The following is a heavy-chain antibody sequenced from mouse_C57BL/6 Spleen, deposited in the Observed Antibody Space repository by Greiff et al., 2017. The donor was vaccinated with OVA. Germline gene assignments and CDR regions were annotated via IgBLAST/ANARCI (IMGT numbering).Heavy chain of an antibody. CDR1: GYSFTSYY. V-gene: IGHV1-66*01. CDR3: ARGSSYTWFAY. J-gene: IGHJ3*01. D-gene: IGHD1-1*01. Sequence: VQLQESGPELVKPGASVKISCKASGYSFTSYYIHWVKQRPGQGLEWIGWIYPGSGNNKYNEKFKGKATLTADTSSSTAYMQLSSLTSEVSAVYYCARGSSYTWFAYWGQGTLVTVSA. CDR2: IYPGSGNN.